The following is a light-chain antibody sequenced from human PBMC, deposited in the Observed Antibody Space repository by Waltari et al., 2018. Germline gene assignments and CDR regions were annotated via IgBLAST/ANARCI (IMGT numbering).Light chain of an antibody. Sequence: DIQMTQSPSSLSASVGDRVTLTCRASQAISIYLSWYQQKPGNPPKRLIYAASSLESGVPSRFSGSGSGTDFTLTISSLQPEDFATYYFLQYNNDPWTFGQGTKVEIK. CDR2: AAS. CDR1: QAISIY. J-gene: IGKJ1*01. V-gene: IGKV1-17*01. CDR3: LQYNNDPWT.